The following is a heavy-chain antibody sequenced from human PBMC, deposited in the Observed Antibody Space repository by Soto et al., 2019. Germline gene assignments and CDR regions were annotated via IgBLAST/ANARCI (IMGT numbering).Heavy chain of an antibody. Sequence: QVQLQQWGAGLLKPSETLSLTCGVSGGSFRGYSWNWIRQSPEKGLEWIGEINYRGITSYNPSLRSRFTISLDTSTNRFSLTLTSVNAADTAIYYCARAPMDDYGNYYYCMDVWGQGTT. D-gene: IGHD4-17*01. V-gene: IGHV4-34*01. CDR1: GGSFRGYS. CDR3: ARAPMDDYGNYYYCMDV. CDR2: INYRGIT. J-gene: IGHJ6*01.